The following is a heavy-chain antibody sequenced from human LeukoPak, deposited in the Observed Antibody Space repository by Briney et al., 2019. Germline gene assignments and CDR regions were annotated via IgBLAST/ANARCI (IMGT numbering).Heavy chain of an antibody. CDR1: GDSIRSVDYY. Sequence: SETLSLTCTVSGDSIRSVDYYWSWIRQPPGKGLDWIGYIHYSGSTSYIPSLESRVTISLDTSKNQYSLKLISMTAADTAVYYCARDHYDSSGYYSFDYWGQGTLVTVSS. CDR2: IHYSGST. V-gene: IGHV4-30-4*01. CDR3: ARDHYDSSGYYSFDY. D-gene: IGHD3-22*01. J-gene: IGHJ4*02.